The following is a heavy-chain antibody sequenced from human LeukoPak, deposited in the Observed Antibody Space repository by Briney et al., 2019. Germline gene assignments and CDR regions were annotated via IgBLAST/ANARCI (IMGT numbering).Heavy chain of an antibody. D-gene: IGHD3-22*01. V-gene: IGHV3-30*07. CDR1: GFTFSSYA. J-gene: IGHJ3*02. CDR3: AKEAHDDSSGGDAFDI. Sequence: GRSLRLSCAASGFTFSSYAMHWVRQAPGKGLEWVAVMSYDGSNKYYADSVKGRFTISRDNSKNTLYLQMNSLRAEDTAVYYCAKEAHDDSSGGDAFDIWGQGTMVTVSS. CDR2: MSYDGSNK.